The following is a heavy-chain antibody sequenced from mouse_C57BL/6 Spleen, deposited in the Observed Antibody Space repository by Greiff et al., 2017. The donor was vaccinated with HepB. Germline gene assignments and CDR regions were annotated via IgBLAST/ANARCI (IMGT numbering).Heavy chain of an antibody. CDR3: ARATIGYFDY. CDR2: ISDGGSYT. Sequence: EVQRVESGGGLVKPGGSLKLSCAASGFTFSSYAMSWVRQTPEKRLEWVATISDGGSYTYYPDNVKGRFTISRDNAKNNLYLQMSHLKSEDTAMYYCARATIGYFDYWGQGTTLTVSS. V-gene: IGHV5-4*01. D-gene: IGHD2-14*01. J-gene: IGHJ2*01. CDR1: GFTFSSYA.